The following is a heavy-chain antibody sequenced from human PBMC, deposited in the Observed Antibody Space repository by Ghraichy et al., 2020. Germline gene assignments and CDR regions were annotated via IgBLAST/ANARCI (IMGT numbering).Heavy chain of an antibody. CDR2: IYYSGGT. CDR1: GGSISSHY. J-gene: IGHJ5*02. D-gene: IGHD4-11*01. V-gene: IGHV4-59*08. CDR3: ARHEYSYRWFDP. Sequence: SETLSLTCSVSGGSISSHYWRCILQPPGKGLEWIGYIYYSGGTNYNPSLNSRVTISADTSKNQFSLKLRSVTAADAAVYYCARHEYSYRWFDPWGQGTLVTVSS.